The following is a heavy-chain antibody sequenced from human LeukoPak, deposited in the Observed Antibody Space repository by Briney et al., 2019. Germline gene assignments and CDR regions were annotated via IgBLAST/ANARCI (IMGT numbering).Heavy chain of an antibody. V-gene: IGHV4-4*07. J-gene: IGHJ6*03. CDR3: ARDYYGSGSYYNSRSYYYYMDV. D-gene: IGHD3-10*01. Sequence: SETLSLTCTVSGGSISSYYWSWIRQPAGKGLEWIGRIYTSGSTNYNPSLKSRVTMPVDTSKNQFSLKLSSATAADTAVYYCARDYYGSGSYYNSRSYYYYMDVWGKGTTVTISS. CDR2: IYTSGST. CDR1: GGSISSYY.